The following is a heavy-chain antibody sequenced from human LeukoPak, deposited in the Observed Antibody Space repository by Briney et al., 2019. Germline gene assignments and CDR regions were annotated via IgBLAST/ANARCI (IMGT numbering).Heavy chain of an antibody. V-gene: IGHV1-18*01. CDR3: ARISIREYCSSTSCYSQSGEDNYMDV. CDR1: GYTFTSYG. J-gene: IGHJ6*03. CDR2: ISAYNGNT. D-gene: IGHD2-2*01. Sequence: GASVKVSCKASGYTFTSYGISWVRQAPGQGLEWMGWISAYNGNTNYAQKLQGRVTMTTDTSTSTAYMELRSLRSDDTAVYYCARISIREYCSSTSCYSQSGEDNYMDVWGKGTTVTISS.